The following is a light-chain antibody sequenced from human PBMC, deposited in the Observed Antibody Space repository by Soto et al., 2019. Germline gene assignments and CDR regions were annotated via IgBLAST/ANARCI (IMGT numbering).Light chain of an antibody. V-gene: IGLV4-69*01. CDR1: SGHSSYA. J-gene: IGLJ3*02. Sequence: QAVVTQSPSASASLGASVKLTCTLSSGHSSYAIAWHQQQPEKGPRYLMKVHSDGSHNKGDGIPDRFSGSSSGAERYLTISSLQSEDEADYYCQTWGTGIRVFGGGTKLTVL. CDR2: VHSDGSH. CDR3: QTWGTGIRV.